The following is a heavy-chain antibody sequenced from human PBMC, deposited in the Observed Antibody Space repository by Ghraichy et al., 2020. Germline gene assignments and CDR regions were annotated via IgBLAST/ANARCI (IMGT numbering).Heavy chain of an antibody. CDR1: GGSISSYY. J-gene: IGHJ4*02. V-gene: IGHV4-59*01. Sequence: SETLSLTCTVSGGSISSYYWSWIRQPPGKGLEWIGYIYYSGSTNYNPSLKSRVTISVDTSKNQFSLKLSSVTAADTAVYYCVRASSRWYGVYFDYWGQGTLVTVSS. CDR3: VRASSRWYGVYFDY. CDR2: IYYSGST. D-gene: IGHD6-13*01.